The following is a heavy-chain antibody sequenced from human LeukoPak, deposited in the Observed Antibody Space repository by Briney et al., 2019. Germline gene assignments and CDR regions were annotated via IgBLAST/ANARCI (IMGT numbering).Heavy chain of an antibody. CDR3: AREERRIFYYMDV. J-gene: IGHJ6*03. CDR2: IYYSGST. V-gene: IGHV4-39*07. Sequence: PSETLSLTCTVSGGSISSSSYYWGWIRQPPGKGLEWIGSIYYSGSTYYNLSLKSRVTISVDTSKNQFSLKLSSVTAADTAVYYCAREERRIFYYMDVWGKGTTVTVSS. CDR1: GGSISSSSYY. D-gene: IGHD2-15*01.